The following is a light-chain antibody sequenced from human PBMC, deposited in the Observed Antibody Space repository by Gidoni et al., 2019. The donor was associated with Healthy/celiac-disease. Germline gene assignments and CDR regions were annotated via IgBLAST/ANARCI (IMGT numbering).Light chain of an antibody. J-gene: IGKJ1*01. Sequence: DIVMTQSPDSLAVSLGERSTIICKSSQSVLYNSNNKNYLAWYQQKPGQPPKLLFYWASTRQAGVPDRFSGSGSGTDFTLSISSLQSEDVAVYYCQQHYEIPWTFGRGTRVELK. CDR3: QQHYEIPWT. CDR2: WAS. V-gene: IGKV4-1*01. CDR1: QSVLYNSNNKNY.